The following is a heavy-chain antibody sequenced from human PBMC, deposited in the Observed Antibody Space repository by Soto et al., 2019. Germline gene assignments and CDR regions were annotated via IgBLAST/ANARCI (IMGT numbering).Heavy chain of an antibody. CDR3: ARDDLLVVPSAIDI. V-gene: IGHV1-18*01. CDR1: GDTFGTPG. Sequence: QVQLVQSGAEMKKPGASVRVSCKTSGDTFGTPGFHWVRQAPGQGLEWMGWISAYNGNTYYIQKLQGRVTMTTDTSTSTAYMELRSLKSDETAVYFCARDDLLVVPSAIDIWGQGTMVTVSS. J-gene: IGHJ3*02. CDR2: ISAYNGNT. D-gene: IGHD2-2*01.